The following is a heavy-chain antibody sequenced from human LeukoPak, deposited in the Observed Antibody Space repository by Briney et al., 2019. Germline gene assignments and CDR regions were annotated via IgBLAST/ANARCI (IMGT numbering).Heavy chain of an antibody. D-gene: IGHD2-21*01. CDR3: ARAITPAYCGGDCYSNYFDY. V-gene: IGHV1-69*05. J-gene: IGHJ4*02. CDR1: GYTFTSYG. CDR2: IIPIFGTA. Sequence: GASVKVSCKASGYTFTSYGISWVRQAPGQGLEWMGGIIPIFGTANYAQKFQGRVTITTDESTSTAYMELSSLRSEDTAVYYCARAITPAYCGGDCYSNYFDYWGQGTLVTVSS.